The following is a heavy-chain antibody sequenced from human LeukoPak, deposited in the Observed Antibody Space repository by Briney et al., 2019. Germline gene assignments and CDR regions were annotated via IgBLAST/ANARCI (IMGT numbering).Heavy chain of an antibody. Sequence: ASVKVSCKVSGYTLTELSMHWVRQAPGKGLEWMGGFDPEDGETIYAQKFQGRVTMTEDTSTDTAYMELSSLRSEDTAVYYCATIAGDDYHFDYWGQGTLVTVSS. CDR3: ATIAGDDYHFDY. V-gene: IGHV1-24*01. CDR1: GYTLTELS. CDR2: FDPEDGET. D-gene: IGHD5-12*01. J-gene: IGHJ4*02.